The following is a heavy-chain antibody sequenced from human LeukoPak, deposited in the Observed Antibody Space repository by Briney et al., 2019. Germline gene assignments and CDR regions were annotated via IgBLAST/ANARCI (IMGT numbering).Heavy chain of an antibody. CDR3: ARGGYYGSGSPYPDY. CDR2: ISSSSSYI. V-gene: IGHV3-21*01. D-gene: IGHD3-10*01. Sequence: GGSLRLSCAASGFTFSSYSMNWVRQAPGKGLEWVSSISSSSSYIYYADSVKGRFTISRDNAKNSLYLQMNSLRAEDTAVYYCARGGYYGSGSPYPDYWGQGTLVTVSS. CDR1: GFTFSSYS. J-gene: IGHJ4*02.